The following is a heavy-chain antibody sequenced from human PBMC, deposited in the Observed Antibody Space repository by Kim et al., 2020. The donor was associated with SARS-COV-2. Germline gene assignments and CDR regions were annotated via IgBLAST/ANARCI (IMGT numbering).Heavy chain of an antibody. CDR2: INAGNGNT. D-gene: IGHD1-7*01. CDR3: ARELELRMGYYYYYGMDV. Sequence: ASVKVSCKASGYTFTSYTLNWVRQAPGQRLEWMGWINAGNGNTRYSEKFQDRIIITRVTSATSAYMELSSLRSEDTAVYYCARELELRMGYYYYYGMDVWGQGTTVTVSS. V-gene: IGHV1-3*01. J-gene: IGHJ6*02. CDR1: GYTFTSYT.